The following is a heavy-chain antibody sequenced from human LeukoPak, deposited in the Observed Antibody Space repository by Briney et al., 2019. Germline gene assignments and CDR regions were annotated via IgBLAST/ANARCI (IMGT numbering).Heavy chain of an antibody. CDR3: ARVIVVVGSGSYYFDY. V-gene: IGHV1-3*01. D-gene: IGHD2-21*01. Sequence: KFQGRVTITRDTSASTAYMELGSLRSEDTAVYYCARVIVVVGSGSYYFDYWGQGTLVTVSS. J-gene: IGHJ4*02.